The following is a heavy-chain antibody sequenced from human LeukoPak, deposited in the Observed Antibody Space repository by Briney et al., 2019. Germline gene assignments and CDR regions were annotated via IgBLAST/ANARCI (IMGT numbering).Heavy chain of an antibody. CDR1: GFPFRDYS. CDR3: AKRPDCSTTNCFRFEY. CDR2: ISYTSTYI. J-gene: IGHJ4*02. V-gene: IGHV3-21*04. Sequence: GGSLRLSCAASGFPFRDYSINWVRQAPGKGLEWVSSISYTSTYIFYADSVRGRFTISRDNAKNSLYLQMNSLRAEDTAVYYCAKRPDCSTTNCFRFEYWGQGTLVTVSS. D-gene: IGHD2-2*01.